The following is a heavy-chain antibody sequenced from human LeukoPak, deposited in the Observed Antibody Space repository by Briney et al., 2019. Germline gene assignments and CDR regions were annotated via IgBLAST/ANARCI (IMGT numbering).Heavy chain of an antibody. CDR1: GGSISSYY. CDR2: IYYSGST. V-gene: IGHV4-59*01. J-gene: IGHJ4*02. Sequence: PSETLSLTCAVSGGSISSYYWSWIRQPPGKGLEWIGYIYYSGSTNYNPSLKSRVTISVDTSKNQFSLKLSSVTAADTAVYYCARVVSYGPAFYFDYWGQGTLVTVSS. CDR3: ARVVSYGPAFYFDY. D-gene: IGHD5-18*01.